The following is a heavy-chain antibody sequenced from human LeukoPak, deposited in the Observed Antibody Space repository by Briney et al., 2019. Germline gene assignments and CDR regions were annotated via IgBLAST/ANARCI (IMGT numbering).Heavy chain of an antibody. CDR1: GGSISSGGYY. Sequence: SQTLSLTCTVSGGSISSGGYYWSWIRQHPGKGLEWIGYIYYSGSTYYNPSLKSRVTISVDTSKNQFSLKLSSVTAADTAVYYCARANSGHDVEFDYWGQGTLVTVSS. V-gene: IGHV4-31*03. J-gene: IGHJ4*02. CDR3: ARANSGHDVEFDY. D-gene: IGHD5-12*01. CDR2: IYYSGST.